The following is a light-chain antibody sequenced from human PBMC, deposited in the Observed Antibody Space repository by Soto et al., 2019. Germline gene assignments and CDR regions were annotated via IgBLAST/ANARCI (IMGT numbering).Light chain of an antibody. CDR2: EVT. Sequence: QSVLTQPASVSGSPGQSITISCTGTSSDVGGYNYVSWCQQHPGKAPKIIIYEVTNRPSGVSNRFSGSKSGNTASLTISGLQAEDDADYYCSSFTSRFTFNYIFGTGTKVTVL. CDR3: SSFTSRFTFNYI. CDR1: SSDVGGYNY. V-gene: IGLV2-14*01. J-gene: IGLJ1*01.